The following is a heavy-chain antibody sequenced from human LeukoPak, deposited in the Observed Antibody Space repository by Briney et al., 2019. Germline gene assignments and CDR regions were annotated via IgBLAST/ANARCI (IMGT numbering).Heavy chain of an antibody. D-gene: IGHD6-19*01. CDR1: GFTFSNYG. Sequence: GGSLRLSCAASGFTFSNYGMHWVRQAPGKGLEWVAFIRYDGSNKYYADSVKGRFTISRDNSETTLYLQMTSLTAEDTAVYYCARDGSFSGWIFDYWGQGTLVIVSS. V-gene: IGHV3-30*02. CDR3: ARDGSFSGWIFDY. J-gene: IGHJ4*02. CDR2: IRYDGSNK.